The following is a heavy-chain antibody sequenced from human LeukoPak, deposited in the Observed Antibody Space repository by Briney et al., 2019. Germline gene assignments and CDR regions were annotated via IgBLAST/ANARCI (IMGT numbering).Heavy chain of an antibody. CDR3: ADLGINMIGGV. CDR1: GFTFSSYE. J-gene: IGHJ6*04. V-gene: IGHV3-48*03. D-gene: IGHD3-10*02. CDR2: ISSSGSTI. Sequence: GGSLRLSCAASGFTFSSYEMNWVRQAPGKGLEWGSYISSSGSTIYYADSVRGRFTISRDNAKNSLYLQMNSLRAKATAVYYCADLGINMIGGVWGKGTTVTISS.